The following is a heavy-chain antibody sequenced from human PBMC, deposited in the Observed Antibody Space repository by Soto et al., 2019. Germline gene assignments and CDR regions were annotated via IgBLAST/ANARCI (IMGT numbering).Heavy chain of an antibody. CDR1: GFTFSSYS. V-gene: IGHV3-21*01. CDR2: ISSSSSYI. J-gene: IGHJ4*02. Sequence: GGSLRLSCAASGFTFSSYSMNWVRQAPGKGLEWVSSISSSSSYIYYADSVKGRFTISRDNAKNSLYLQMNSLRAEDTAVYYCARLVYQRIYDSSGYLRYFDYWGQGTLVTVSS. D-gene: IGHD3-22*01. CDR3: ARLVYQRIYDSSGYLRYFDY.